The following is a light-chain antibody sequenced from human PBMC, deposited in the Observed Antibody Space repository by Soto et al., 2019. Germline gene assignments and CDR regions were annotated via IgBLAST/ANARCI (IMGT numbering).Light chain of an antibody. Sequence: EIVITQSPGTLSVSPGERVTFSCRASQSVSSNLAWYQQKPGQAPRLLIYGASSRATGIPDRFSGSGSGTDFTLTISRLEPEDFAVYYCQQYGSSQWTFGQGTKVDIK. CDR3: QQYGSSQWT. J-gene: IGKJ1*01. V-gene: IGKV3-20*01. CDR1: QSVSSN. CDR2: GAS.